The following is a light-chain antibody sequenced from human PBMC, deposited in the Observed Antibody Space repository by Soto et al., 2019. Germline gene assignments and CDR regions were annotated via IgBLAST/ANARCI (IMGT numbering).Light chain of an antibody. V-gene: IGKV1-39*01. CDR3: QQSFRTPYT. Sequence: DIQMTQSPSSLSASVGDRVTITCRASQTINKNLNWYQQKPGQAPNLLIYSASDFQSGVPSRFSGSGSGTEFTLTINGLQPEDFATYYCQQSFRTPYTFGPGTDLAI. CDR1: QTINKN. CDR2: SAS. J-gene: IGKJ2*01.